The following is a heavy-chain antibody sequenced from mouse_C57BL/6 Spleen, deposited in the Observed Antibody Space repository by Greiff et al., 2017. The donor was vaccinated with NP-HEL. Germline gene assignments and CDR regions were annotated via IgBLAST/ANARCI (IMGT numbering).Heavy chain of an antibody. D-gene: IGHD2-1*01. CDR3: ARALPWYFGV. CDR1: GYSFTSGYF. Sequence: EVQLQESGPGLVKPSQSLSLTCSVSGYSFTSGYFWYLIRQFPGNKLECIGYIRYDGSNNYNPSIKNGISITRDTSKNQFFLKLNSVTTEDTATYYCARALPWYFGVWGTGTTVTVSS. J-gene: IGHJ1*03. CDR2: IRYDGSN. V-gene: IGHV3-6*01.